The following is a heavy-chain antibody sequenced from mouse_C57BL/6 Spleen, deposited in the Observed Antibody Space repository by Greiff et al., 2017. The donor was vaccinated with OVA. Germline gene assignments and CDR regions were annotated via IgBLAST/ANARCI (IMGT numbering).Heavy chain of an antibody. D-gene: IGHD1-3*01. Sequence: VQLQQSGAELVRPGTSVKMSCKASGYTFTNYWIGWAKQRPGHGLEWIGDIYPGGGYTNYNEKFKGKATLTADKSSSTAYMQFSSLTSEDSAIYYCARLMGGYFDYWGQGTTLTVSS. J-gene: IGHJ2*01. CDR3: ARLMGGYFDY. V-gene: IGHV1-63*01. CDR1: GYTFTNYW. CDR2: IYPGGGYT.